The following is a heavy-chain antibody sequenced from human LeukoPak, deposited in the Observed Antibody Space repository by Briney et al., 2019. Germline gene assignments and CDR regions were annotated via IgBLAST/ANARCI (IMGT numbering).Heavy chain of an antibody. Sequence: SETLSLTCTVSGGSISSYYWSWIRQPPGKGLEWIGYIYYSGSTNYNPSLKSRVTISVDASKNQFSLKLSSVTAADTAVYYCARGYWYFDLWGRGTLVTVSS. CDR3: ARGYWYFDL. V-gene: IGHV4-59*01. CDR2: IYYSGST. CDR1: GGSISSYY. J-gene: IGHJ2*01.